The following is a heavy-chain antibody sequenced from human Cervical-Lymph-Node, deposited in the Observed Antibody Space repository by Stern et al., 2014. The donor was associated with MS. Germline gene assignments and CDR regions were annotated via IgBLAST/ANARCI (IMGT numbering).Heavy chain of an antibody. J-gene: IGHJ4*02. V-gene: IGHV3-23*04. CDR1: GFTFAGYA. CDR2: ISGDGGNT. D-gene: IGHD2-21*01. CDR3: AKLVVVAHDY. Sequence: VQLVESGGGLVQPGGSLRLSCAASGFTFAGYAMSWIRQAPGKGLDWVSTISGDGGNTYYADSVKGRFTISRDNSENTLYLQMNSLRAEDTAVYYCAKLVVVAHDYWGKGTLVTVSS.